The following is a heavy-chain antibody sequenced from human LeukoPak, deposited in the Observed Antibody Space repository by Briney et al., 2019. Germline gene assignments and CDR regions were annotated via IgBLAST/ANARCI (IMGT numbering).Heavy chain of an antibody. Sequence: SETLSLTCTVSGGSISSSSYYWGWIRQPPGKGLEWIGSIYYSGSTYYNPSLKSRVTISVDTSKNQFSLKLSSVTAADTAVYYCARCQLWDPYYFDYWGQGTLVTVSS. CDR1: GGSISSSSYY. D-gene: IGHD5-18*01. V-gene: IGHV4-39*01. CDR3: ARCQLWDPYYFDY. CDR2: IYYSGST. J-gene: IGHJ4*02.